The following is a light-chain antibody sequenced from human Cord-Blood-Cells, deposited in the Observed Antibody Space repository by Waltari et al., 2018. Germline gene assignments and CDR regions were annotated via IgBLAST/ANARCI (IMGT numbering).Light chain of an antibody. V-gene: IGLV2-14*01. CDR1: SSDVGGYNY. CDR3: SSYTSSSTRV. J-gene: IGLJ3*02. CDR2: DVS. Sequence: QSALTQPASVSRSPGQSITISCTGTSSDVGGYNYVSWYQQHPGKARKLMIYDVSNRPSGVSNRFSGSKSGNTASLTISGLQAEDEADYYCSSYTSSSTRVFGGGTKLTVL.